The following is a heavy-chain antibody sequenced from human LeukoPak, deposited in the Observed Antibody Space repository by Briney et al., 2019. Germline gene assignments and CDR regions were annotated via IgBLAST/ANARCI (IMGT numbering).Heavy chain of an antibody. CDR1: GFTFSSYA. V-gene: IGHV3-23*01. D-gene: IGHD5-18*01. CDR3: ARDRHVDTGYNWFDP. Sequence: GGSLRLSCAASGFTFSSYAMTWVRQAPGKGLEWVSAISGSGGSTYYADSVKGRFTISRDNSKNTLYLQMNSLRAEDTAVYYCARDRHVDTGYNWFDPWGQGTLVTVSS. J-gene: IGHJ5*02. CDR2: ISGSGGST.